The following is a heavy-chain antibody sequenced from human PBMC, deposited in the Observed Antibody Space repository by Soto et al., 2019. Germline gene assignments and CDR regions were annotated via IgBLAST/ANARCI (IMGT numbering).Heavy chain of an antibody. D-gene: IGHD5-18*01. Sequence: QVQLVQSGAEVKKPGASVQVSCKASGYTFTSYGISWVRQAPGEGLEWVGWISVYDGNTDYAHAFRGRVTMTTDTPTNTAYMDLRSLRSDDTAVYYCAGHSSKWPNWFDPWGQGTPVTVSP. CDR3: AGHSSKWPNWFDP. CDR1: GYTFTSYG. V-gene: IGHV1-18*01. CDR2: ISVYDGNT. J-gene: IGHJ5*02.